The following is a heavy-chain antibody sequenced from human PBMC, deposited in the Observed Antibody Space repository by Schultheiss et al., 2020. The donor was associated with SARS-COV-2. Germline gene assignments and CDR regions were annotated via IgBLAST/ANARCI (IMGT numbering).Heavy chain of an antibody. Sequence: GGSLRLSCAASGLSVTSDYMSWVRQAPGKGLEWVSIIHGVGRTYYADSVKGRFIISRDSSQNTVYLQMNSLRAEDTGIYFCARDLSWGRDDWGQGTLVTVSS. CDR2: IHGVGRT. CDR1: GLSVTSDY. D-gene: IGHD7-27*01. V-gene: IGHV3-66*01. J-gene: IGHJ4*02. CDR3: ARDLSWGRDD.